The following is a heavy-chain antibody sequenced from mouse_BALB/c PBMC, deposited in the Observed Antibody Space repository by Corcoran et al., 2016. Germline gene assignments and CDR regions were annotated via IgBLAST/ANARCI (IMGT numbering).Heavy chain of an antibody. CDR2: IDPENGNT. J-gene: IGHJ3*01. V-gene: IGHV14-1*02. CDR1: SFNIKDYY. CDR3: HITTVVEAY. D-gene: IGHD1-1*01. Sequence: EVQLQQSGAELVRPGALVKLSCKASSFNIKDYYMHWVKQRPEQGLEWIGWIDPENGNTIYDPKFQGKASITADTSSNTAYLQLSSLTSEDTAVYYCHITTVVEAYWGQGTLVTVSA.